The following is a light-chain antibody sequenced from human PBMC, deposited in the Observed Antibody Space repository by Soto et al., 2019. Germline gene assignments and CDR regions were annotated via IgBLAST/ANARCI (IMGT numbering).Light chain of an antibody. CDR1: QGISNY. CDR2: VAS. V-gene: IGKV1-27*01. Sequence: DIQMTQPPSSLPPSVEDRVTTTCRPSQGISNYLAWYQQKPGKVPKLLIYVASTLQSGVPSRFSGGGSGTDFTLTISSLQPEDVATYYCQKYNSVPLTFGGGTKVDIK. J-gene: IGKJ4*01. CDR3: QKYNSVPLT.